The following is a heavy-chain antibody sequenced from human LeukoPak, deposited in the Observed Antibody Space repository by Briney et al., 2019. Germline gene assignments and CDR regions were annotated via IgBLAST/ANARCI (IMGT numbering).Heavy chain of an antibody. CDR1: GFTFSFHW. J-gene: IGHJ4*02. V-gene: IGHV3-74*01. CDR2: TNPDGRTT. CDR3: ARAGSYRFDY. D-gene: IGHD3-16*02. Sequence: PGGSLRLSCAASGFTFSFHWMGWVRQAPGKGLVWVSRTNPDGRTTDYADSVKGRFTSSRDNAKNTLYLQMNSLTVEDTAVYYCARAGSYRFDYWGQGTLVTVSS.